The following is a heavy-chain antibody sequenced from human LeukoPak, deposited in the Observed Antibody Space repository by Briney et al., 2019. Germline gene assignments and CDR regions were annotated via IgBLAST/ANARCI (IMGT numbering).Heavy chain of an antibody. D-gene: IGHD2-15*01. J-gene: IGHJ4*02. V-gene: IGHV3-23*01. Sequence: GGSLRLSCAASGFTFSSYAMSWVRQAPGKGLEWVSAISGSGGSTYYADSVKGRLTISRDNSKNTLYLQMNSLRAEDTAVYYCAKGDRLKYCSGGSCYLVYFDYWGQGTLVTVSS. CDR3: AKGDRLKYCSGGSCYLVYFDY. CDR2: ISGSGGST. CDR1: GFTFSSYA.